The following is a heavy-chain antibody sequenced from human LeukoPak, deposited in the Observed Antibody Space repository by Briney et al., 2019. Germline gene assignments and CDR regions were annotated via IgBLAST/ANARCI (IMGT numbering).Heavy chain of an antibody. CDR3: ARERSGYYTNPDY. J-gene: IGHJ4*02. D-gene: IGHD3-3*01. Sequence: GGSLRLSCAASGFTFSTFAMIWVRQPPGKGLEWVSSIFPSGGEIHYADSVRGRFTISRDNSKSTLSLQMNSLRAEDTAVYYCARERSGYYTNPDYWGQGTLVTVSS. CDR2: IFPSGGEI. V-gene: IGHV3-23*01. CDR1: GFTFSTFA.